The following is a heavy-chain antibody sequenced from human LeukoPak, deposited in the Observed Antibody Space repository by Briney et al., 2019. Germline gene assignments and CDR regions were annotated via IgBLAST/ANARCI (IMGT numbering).Heavy chain of an antibody. D-gene: IGHD3-3*01. J-gene: IGHJ4*02. CDR3: ARATNYDFWSGYYMGFDY. CDR2: IYSGGST. Sequence: GSLRLSCAASGFTVSSNYMSWVRQAPGKGLEWVSVIYSGGSTYYADSVKGRFTISRDNSKNTLYLQMNSLRAEDTAVYYCARATNYDFWSGYYMGFDYWGQGTLVTVSS. V-gene: IGHV3-66*01. CDR1: GFTVSSNY.